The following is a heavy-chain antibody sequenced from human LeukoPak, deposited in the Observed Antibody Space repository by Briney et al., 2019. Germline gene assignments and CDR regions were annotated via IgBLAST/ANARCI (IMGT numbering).Heavy chain of an antibody. CDR3: ARDHFSYFDY. D-gene: IGHD2/OR15-2a*01. J-gene: IGHJ4*02. V-gene: IGHV4-59*01. CDR2: IYYSGST. CDR1: GGSISSYY. Sequence: PSETLSLTCTVSGGSISSYYWSWLRQPPGKGVEWIGYIYYSGSTNYNPSLNSRVTISLDTSKNHFSLKLSSVTAADTAVYYCARDHFSYFDYWGQGTLVTVSS.